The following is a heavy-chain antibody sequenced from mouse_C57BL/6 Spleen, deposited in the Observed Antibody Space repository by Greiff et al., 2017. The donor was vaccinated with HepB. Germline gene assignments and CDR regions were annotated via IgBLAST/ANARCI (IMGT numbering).Heavy chain of an antibody. CDR3: ARRPFAY. CDR1: GFTFSDYG. J-gene: IGHJ3*01. CDR2: ISSGSSTI. V-gene: IGHV5-17*01. Sequence: EVQLVESGGGLVKPGGSLKLSCAASGFTFSDYGMHWVRQAPEKGLEWFAYISSGSSTIYYADTVKGRFTISRDNAKNTLFLQMTSLRSEDTAMYYCARRPFAYWGQGTLVTVSA.